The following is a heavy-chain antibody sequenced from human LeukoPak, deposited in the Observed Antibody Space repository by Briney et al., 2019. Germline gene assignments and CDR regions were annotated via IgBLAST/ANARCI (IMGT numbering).Heavy chain of an antibody. D-gene: IGHD3-22*01. CDR3: ARWRYYDSSGHPYYFDY. Sequence: GSLRLSCAASGFTFSDYYMSWIRQAPGKGLEWVSYISSSSYTNYADSVKGRFTISRDNAKNSLYLQMNSLRAEDTAVYYCARWRYYDSSGHPYYFDYWGQGTLVTVSS. J-gene: IGHJ4*02. CDR2: ISSSSYT. CDR1: GFTFSDYY. V-gene: IGHV3-11*03.